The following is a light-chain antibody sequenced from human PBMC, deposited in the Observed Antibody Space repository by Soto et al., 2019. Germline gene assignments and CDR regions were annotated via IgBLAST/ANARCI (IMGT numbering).Light chain of an antibody. Sequence: PGERATLSCRASQSVNNYLAWYQQKPGQAPRLLISDASNRATGLPARFSDSGSGTDFTLTISSLEPEDFAVYYCQQRFNWPPTFGGGTKVEIK. J-gene: IGKJ4*01. CDR3: QQRFNWPPT. CDR2: DAS. V-gene: IGKV3-11*01. CDR1: QSVNNY.